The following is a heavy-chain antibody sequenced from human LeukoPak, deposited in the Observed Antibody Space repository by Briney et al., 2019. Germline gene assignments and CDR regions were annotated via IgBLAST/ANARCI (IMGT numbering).Heavy chain of an antibody. CDR3: AGGDYDSSGAGTDY. J-gene: IGHJ4*02. V-gene: IGHV4-59*01. CDR1: GGSISSYY. CDR2: IYYSGST. Sequence: PSETLSLTCTVSGGSISSYYRSWIRQPPGKGLEWIGYIYYSGSTNYNPSLKSRVTISVDTSKNQFSLKLSSVTAADTAVYYCAGGDYDSSGAGTDYWGQGTLVTVSS. D-gene: IGHD3-22*01.